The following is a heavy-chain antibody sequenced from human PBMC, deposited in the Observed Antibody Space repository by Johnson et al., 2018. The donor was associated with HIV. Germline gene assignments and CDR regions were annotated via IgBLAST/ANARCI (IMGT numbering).Heavy chain of an antibody. CDR3: ARGRALRALDAFDI. D-gene: IGHD4-17*01. CDR1: GFIFSDYY. Sequence: VQLVESGGGLVQPGGSLRLSCAASGFIFSDYYMSWIRQAPGKGLEWVSYISSSGNPIYYADSVKGRFTISRDNAKNSLYLQMNSLRAEDTAVYYCARGRALRALDAFDIWGQGTMVTVSS. J-gene: IGHJ3*02. V-gene: IGHV3-11*01. CDR2: ISSSGNPI.